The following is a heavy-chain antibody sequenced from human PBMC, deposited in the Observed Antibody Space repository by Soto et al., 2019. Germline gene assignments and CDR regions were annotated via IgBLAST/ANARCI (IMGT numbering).Heavy chain of an antibody. CDR1: GFTFSSYG. Sequence: GGSLRLSCAASGFTFSSYGMHWVRQAPGKGLEWVAVIWYDGSNKYYADSVKGRFTISRDNSKNTLYLQMNSLRAEDTAVYYCARAAPLAHYMDVWGKGTTVTVSS. CDR2: IWYDGSNK. CDR3: ARAAPLAHYMDV. V-gene: IGHV3-33*01. J-gene: IGHJ6*03.